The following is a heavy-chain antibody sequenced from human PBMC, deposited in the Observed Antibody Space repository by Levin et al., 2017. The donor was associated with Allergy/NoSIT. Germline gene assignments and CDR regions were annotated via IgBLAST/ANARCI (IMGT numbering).Heavy chain of an antibody. Sequence: LSLTCAASGFTFSSYGMHWVRQAPGKGLEWVAVISYDGSNKYYADSVKGRFTISRDNSKNTLYLQMNSLRAEDTAVYYCAKDLISSGVDGGSLDYWGQGTLVTVSS. J-gene: IGHJ4*02. D-gene: IGHD4-23*01. CDR3: AKDLISSGVDGGSLDY. CDR1: GFTFSSYG. V-gene: IGHV3-30*18. CDR2: ISYDGSNK.